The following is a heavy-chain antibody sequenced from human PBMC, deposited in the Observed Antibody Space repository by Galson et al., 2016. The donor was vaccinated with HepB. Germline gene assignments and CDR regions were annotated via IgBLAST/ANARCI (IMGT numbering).Heavy chain of an antibody. V-gene: IGHV4-39*01. CDR2: TFYSGRT. Sequence: SETLSLTCTVSGSSVSSTTYYWGWIRQPPGKGLEWIGNTFYSGRTYYNPSLKSRLTISVDPSKNQFSLRLRSVTAADTAVYYCARQRRFGTWDEIDYWGQGTLVTVSS. J-gene: IGHJ4*02. CDR1: GSSVSSTTYY. D-gene: IGHD3-10*01. CDR3: ARQRRFGTWDEIDY.